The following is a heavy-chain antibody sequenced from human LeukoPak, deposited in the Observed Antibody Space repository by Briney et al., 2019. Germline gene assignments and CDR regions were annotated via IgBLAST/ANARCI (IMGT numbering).Heavy chain of an antibody. Sequence: GGSLRLSCAASGFTFSNSWMHWVRQAPGKGLVWVSRINSDGSRTSYADSVKGRFTISRDNAKNTLYLQMNSLRAEDTAVYYCAKGWGIPIFGVVTNWGQGTLVTVSS. J-gene: IGHJ4*02. CDR1: GFTFSNSW. CDR2: INSDGSRT. D-gene: IGHD3-3*01. V-gene: IGHV3-74*01. CDR3: AKGWGIPIFGVVTN.